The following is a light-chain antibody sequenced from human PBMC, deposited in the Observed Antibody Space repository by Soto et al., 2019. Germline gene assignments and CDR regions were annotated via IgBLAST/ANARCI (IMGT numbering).Light chain of an antibody. CDR3: SSYTSSITLV. J-gene: IGLJ2*01. Sequence: QSALTQPPSVSGSPGQSVTISCTGTSSDIGSYNRVSWYQQPPGTAPKLMIYEVSNRPSGVPDRFSGSKSGNTASLTISGLQADDEADYYCSSYTSSITLVFGGGTKVTVL. CDR1: SSDIGSYNR. CDR2: EVS. V-gene: IGLV2-18*02.